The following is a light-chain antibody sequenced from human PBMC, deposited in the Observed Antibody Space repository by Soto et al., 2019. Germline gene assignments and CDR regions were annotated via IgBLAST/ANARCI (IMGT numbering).Light chain of an antibody. CDR3: LERDDRLNGNL. CDR2: TND. V-gene: IGLV1-44*01. Sequence: QSALAQPPSASGTPGQRVTISCSGSSSNIESNTVYWYQQLPGMAPRLLIHTNDRRPSGVPDRFSGSKSGTSASLAISGLQSEDEADYYCLERDDRLNGNLFGTGTKVTV. J-gene: IGLJ1*01. CDR1: SSNIESNT.